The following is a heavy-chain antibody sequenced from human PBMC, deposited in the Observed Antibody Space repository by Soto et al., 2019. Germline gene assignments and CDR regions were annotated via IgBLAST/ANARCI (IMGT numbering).Heavy chain of an antibody. V-gene: IGHV1-3*01. CDR1: GYTFTSYA. D-gene: IGHD6-19*01. J-gene: IGHJ3*02. Sequence: GASVKVSCKASGYTFTSYAMHWVRQAPGQRLEWMGWINAGNGNTKYSRKFQGRVTITRDTSASTAYMELSSLRSEDTAVYYCARDFGSSGWYGAFDIWGQGTMVTVSS. CDR3: ARDFGSSGWYGAFDI. CDR2: INAGNGNT.